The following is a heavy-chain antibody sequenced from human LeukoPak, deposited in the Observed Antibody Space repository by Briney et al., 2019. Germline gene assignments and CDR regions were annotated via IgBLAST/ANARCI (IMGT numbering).Heavy chain of an antibody. V-gene: IGHV4-59*01. CDR3: ARDSGSGYSYGQFDY. D-gene: IGHD5-18*01. J-gene: IGHJ4*02. CDR1: GGSISSYY. Sequence: PSETLSLTCTVSGGSISSYYWSWIRQPPGEGLEWIGYIYYSGSTNYNPSLKSRVTISVDTSKNQFSLKLSSVTAADTAVYYCARDSGSGYSYGQFDYWGQGTLVTVSS. CDR2: IYYSGST.